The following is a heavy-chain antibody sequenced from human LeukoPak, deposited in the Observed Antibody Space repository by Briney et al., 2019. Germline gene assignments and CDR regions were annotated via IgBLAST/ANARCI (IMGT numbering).Heavy chain of an antibody. CDR2: IYQSGST. Sequence: SETLSLTCAVSGGSISSGGYSWNWIRQSPGKGLEWIGYIYQSGSTYYNPSLKSRVTISLDRSKNQFSLKLSSVTAADTAVYYCASSYGSGRFSPFDYWGQGTLVTVSS. CDR3: ASSYGSGRFSPFDY. V-gene: IGHV4-30-2*06. J-gene: IGHJ4*02. D-gene: IGHD3-10*01. CDR1: GGSISSGGYS.